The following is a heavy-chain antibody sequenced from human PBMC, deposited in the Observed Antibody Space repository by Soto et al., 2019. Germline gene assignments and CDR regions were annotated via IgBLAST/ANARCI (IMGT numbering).Heavy chain of an antibody. J-gene: IGHJ5*02. V-gene: IGHV4-31*03. CDR1: GGSISSGGYY. CDR2: IYYSGST. CDR3: ARLGEYYQSLDP. Sequence: PSETLSLTCTVSGGSISSGGYYWSWIRQHPGKGLEWIGYIYYSGSTYYNPSLKSRVTISLETSKRQFSLRPSSVTAADTAVYCCARLGEYYQSLDPWGPGTLVTVSS. D-gene: IGHD2-2*01.